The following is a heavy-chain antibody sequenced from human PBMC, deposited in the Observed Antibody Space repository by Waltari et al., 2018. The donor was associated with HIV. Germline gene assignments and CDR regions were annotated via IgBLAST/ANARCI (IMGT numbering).Heavy chain of an antibody. Sequence: QGQLVQSGAEVKRPGASVKVSCKASGYSFYSNGFNWVRQAPGQGLEWMGVIYAATCQTYFAPKFKGRVTLTTDTSTSTAYMALRSLRSDDTAVYYCARDPQTVTHFNRWGQGTLVTVSA. CDR3: ARDPQTVTHFNR. CDR1: GYSFYSNG. J-gene: IGHJ4*02. D-gene: IGHD4-4*01. CDR2: IYAATCQT. V-gene: IGHV1-18*01.